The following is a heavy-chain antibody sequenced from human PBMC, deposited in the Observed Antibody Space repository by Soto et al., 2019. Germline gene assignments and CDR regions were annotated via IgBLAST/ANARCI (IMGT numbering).Heavy chain of an antibody. CDR2: ITDVGAV. D-gene: IGHD2-8*02. V-gene: IGHV3-48*01. Sequence: EVQLVESGGGLVQPGGSLRLSCAASGFTFSRHAMNWVRQAPGKGLEWVSYITDVGAVWYGDPVRGCLPTSRDNAKKSLYLQLNSLRVADTSVYYCAGVSCCGLDQYWYMDVWGKGTTVTVSS. CDR1: GFTFSRHA. CDR3: AGVSCCGLDQYWYMDV. J-gene: IGHJ6*03.